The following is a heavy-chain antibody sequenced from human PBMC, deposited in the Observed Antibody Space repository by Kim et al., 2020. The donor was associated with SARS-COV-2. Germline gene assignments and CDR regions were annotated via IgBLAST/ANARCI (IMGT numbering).Heavy chain of an antibody. Sequence: SQTLSLTCAISGDSVSSNIVAWNWIRQSPSRGLEWLGRTYYRSKWINEYALSVKSRISVNPDTSKNQFSLQLDSVSPEDTAMYYCARGYRFAYDYWGQGSLVTVSS. D-gene: IGHD5-18*01. CDR3: ARGYRFAYDY. CDR1: GDSVSSNIVA. V-gene: IGHV6-1*01. CDR2: TYYRSKWIN. J-gene: IGHJ4*02.